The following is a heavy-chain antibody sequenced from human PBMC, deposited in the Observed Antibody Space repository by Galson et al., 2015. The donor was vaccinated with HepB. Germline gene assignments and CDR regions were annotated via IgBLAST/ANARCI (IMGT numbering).Heavy chain of an antibody. J-gene: IGHJ4*02. Sequence: LSLTCTVSGGSISSDYHYWGWIRQPPGKGLEWIGAIFHRGNTYHSSSLKSRITISVDTSKNQFSLTLSSLTAADTAIYFCARNFYGDSLAFDYWGQGNLVTVSS. CDR1: GGSISSDYHY. D-gene: IGHD4-17*01. CDR3: ARNFYGDSLAFDY. CDR2: IFHRGNT. V-gene: IGHV4-39*07.